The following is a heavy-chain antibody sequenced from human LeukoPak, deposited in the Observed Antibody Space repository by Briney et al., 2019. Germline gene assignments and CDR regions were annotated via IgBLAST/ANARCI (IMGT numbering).Heavy chain of an antibody. V-gene: IGHV5-51*01. CDR3: ARSARRYYYYYGMDV. CDR1: GYSFTSYW. J-gene: IGHJ6*02. CDR2: IYPGDSDT. Sequence: KVGESLKISCKGSGYSFTSYWIGWVRQMPGKGLEWMGTIYPGDSDTRYSPSFQGQVTISADKSISTAYLQWSSLKASDTAMYYCARSARRYYYYYGMDVWGQGTTVTVSS.